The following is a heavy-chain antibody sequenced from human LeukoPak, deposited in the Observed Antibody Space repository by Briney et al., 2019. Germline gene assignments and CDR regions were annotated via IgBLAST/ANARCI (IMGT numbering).Heavy chain of an antibody. CDR1: GGYFSAYY. Sequence: SETLSLTCTVSGGYFSAYYRTWIRQPAGKGLEWIGRIYNSGTTNYSRSLQSRVTMSLDTSKNRFSLSLSSVTAADTAVYNCARDRLGATGHWRIDVWGRGTLVTVSS. V-gene: IGHV4-4*07. D-gene: IGHD1-26*01. CDR2: IYNSGTT. J-gene: IGHJ2*01. CDR3: ARDRLGATGHWRIDV.